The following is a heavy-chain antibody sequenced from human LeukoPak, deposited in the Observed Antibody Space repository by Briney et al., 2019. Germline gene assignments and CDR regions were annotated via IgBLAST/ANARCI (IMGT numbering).Heavy chain of an antibody. D-gene: IGHD6-13*01. V-gene: IGHV4-38-2*02. Sequence: TSETLSLTCTVSGYSISSGYYWGWIRQPPGKGLEWLASIYHSGTIYYNPSLKSRVTISVDTSKNQFSLKLTSVTAADTAVYYCARGLGRQQLVSPVDYWGQGTLVTVSS. J-gene: IGHJ4*02. CDR2: IYHSGTI. CDR1: GYSISSGYY. CDR3: ARGLGRQQLVSPVDY.